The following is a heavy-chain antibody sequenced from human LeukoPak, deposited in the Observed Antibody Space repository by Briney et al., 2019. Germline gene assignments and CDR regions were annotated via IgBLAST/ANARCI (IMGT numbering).Heavy chain of an antibody. Sequence: ASVKVSCKASGYTFTGYYMHWVRQAPGQGLEWIGRINPNSGGTNYAQKFQGRVTMARDTSISTAYMELSRLRSDDTAVYYCATPGYCSSTSCSNWFDPWGQGTLVTVSS. J-gene: IGHJ5*02. CDR3: ATPGYCSSTSCSNWFDP. D-gene: IGHD2-2*01. CDR1: GYTFTGYY. CDR2: INPNSGGT. V-gene: IGHV1-2*06.